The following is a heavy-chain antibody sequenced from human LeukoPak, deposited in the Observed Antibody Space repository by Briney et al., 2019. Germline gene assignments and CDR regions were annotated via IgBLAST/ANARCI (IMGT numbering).Heavy chain of an antibody. CDR3: AREDDWNYEDY. D-gene: IGHD1-7*01. Sequence: GGSLRLSCAASGFTFSGYAVTWVRQAPGKGLEWASAISASGGTTYYADSVKGRFTISRDNAKNSLYLQMNSLRAEDTAIYYCAREDDWNYEDYWGQGTLVTVSS. V-gene: IGHV3-23*01. CDR1: GFTFSGYA. CDR2: ISASGGTT. J-gene: IGHJ4*02.